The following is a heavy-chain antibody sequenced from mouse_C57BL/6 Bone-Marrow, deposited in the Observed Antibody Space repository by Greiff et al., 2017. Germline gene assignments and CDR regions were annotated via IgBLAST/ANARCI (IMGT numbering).Heavy chain of an antibody. Sequence: QVQLQQSGAELVRPGASVTLSCKASGYTFTDYEMHWVKQTPVHGLEWIGAIDPETGGTAYNQKFKGKAILTADKSSSTAYMELRSLTSEDSAVYYCTREGDYGSSHWYCDVWGTGTTVTVSS. V-gene: IGHV1-15*01. CDR2: IDPETGGT. D-gene: IGHD1-1*01. CDR1: GYTFTDYE. CDR3: TREGDYGSSHWYCDV. J-gene: IGHJ1*03.